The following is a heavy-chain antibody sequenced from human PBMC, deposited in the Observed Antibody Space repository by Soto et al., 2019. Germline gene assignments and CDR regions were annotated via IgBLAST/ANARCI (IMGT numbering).Heavy chain of an antibody. J-gene: IGHJ4*02. CDR1: GGSISSGGYY. CDR2: IYYSGST. Sequence: PSETLSLTCTVSGGSISSGGYYWSWIRQHPGKGLEWIGYIYYSGSTYYNPSLKSRVTISVDTSKNQFSLKLSSVTAADTAVYYCARGYYDSSGYYCATPHQGLFDYWGQGTLDPVS. D-gene: IGHD3-22*01. CDR3: ARGYYDSSGYYCATPHQGLFDY. V-gene: IGHV4-31*03.